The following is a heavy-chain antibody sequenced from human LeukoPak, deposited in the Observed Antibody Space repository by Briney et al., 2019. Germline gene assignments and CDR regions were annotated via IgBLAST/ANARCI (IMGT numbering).Heavy chain of an antibody. J-gene: IGHJ4*02. V-gene: IGHV5-51*01. D-gene: IGHD3-10*02. CDR1: GYXFTSYW. Sequence: GESLKISCNGSGYXFTSYWIGWVRQIPGKGLEWMGIISLGDSNTRYTPSFQGQVPISAAKSISTAYLQWSSLKASDTAMYYCARSPCSSYFDYWGEGTLVTVSS. CDR3: ARSPCSSYFDY. CDR2: ISLGDSNT.